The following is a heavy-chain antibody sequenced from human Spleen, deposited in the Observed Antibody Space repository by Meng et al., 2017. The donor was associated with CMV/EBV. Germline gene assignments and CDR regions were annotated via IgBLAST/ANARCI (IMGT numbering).Heavy chain of an antibody. V-gene: IGHV3-72*01. Sequence: GGSLRLSCAASGFTFSDHYMDWVRQAPGKGLEWVGRTRNKAKSYTTDYAASVKGRFTISRDDSKNSLYLQMNNLRAEDTAIYYCATYNGYSLFFDYWGQGALVTVSS. J-gene: IGHJ4*02. CDR2: TRNKAKSYTT. D-gene: IGHD5-18*01. CDR3: ATYNGYSLFFDY. CDR1: GFTFSDHY.